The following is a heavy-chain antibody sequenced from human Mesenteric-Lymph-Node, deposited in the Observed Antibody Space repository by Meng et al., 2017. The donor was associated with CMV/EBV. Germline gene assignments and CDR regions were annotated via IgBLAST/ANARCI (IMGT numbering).Heavy chain of an antibody. CDR3: ARIPIVVVPAAISSYYYYGMDV. D-gene: IGHD2-2*02. CDR1: GFTFSSYS. CDR2: ISSSSSYI. J-gene: IGHJ6*02. Sequence: GGSLRLSCVASGFTFSSYSMNWVRQAPGKGLEWVSSISSSSSYIYYADSVKGRFTISRDNAKNSLYLQMNSLRAEDTAVYYCARIPIVVVPAAISSYYYYGMDVWGQGTTVTVSS. V-gene: IGHV3-21*01.